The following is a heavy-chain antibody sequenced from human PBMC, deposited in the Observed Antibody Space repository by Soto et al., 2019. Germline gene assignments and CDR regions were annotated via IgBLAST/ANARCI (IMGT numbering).Heavy chain of an antibody. CDR3: VILRGLLGYYGMDV. CDR2: FDPEDGET. D-gene: IGHD2-15*01. Sequence: QVQLVQSGAEVKKPGASVKVSCKVSGYTLTELSMHWVRQAPGKGLEWMGGFDPEDGETIYAQKFQGRVTMTEDTPTDTPYMELSGLGSEDTAVYCCVILRGLLGYYGMDVWGQGTTVT. CDR1: GYTLTELS. V-gene: IGHV1-24*01. J-gene: IGHJ6*02.